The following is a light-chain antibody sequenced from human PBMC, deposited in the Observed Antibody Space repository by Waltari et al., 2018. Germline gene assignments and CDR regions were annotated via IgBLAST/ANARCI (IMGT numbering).Light chain of an antibody. CDR1: QSVSTY. Sequence: EIVLTQSPATLSLSPGERATLSCRASQSVSTYLAWYQHKPGPAPRLLIYEASNRATGIPARFSGSGSGTDFTLTINSLEPEDFGVYYCQQRSNWPQLTFGGGTKVEIK. CDR3: QQRSNWPQLT. J-gene: IGKJ4*01. V-gene: IGKV3-11*01. CDR2: EAS.